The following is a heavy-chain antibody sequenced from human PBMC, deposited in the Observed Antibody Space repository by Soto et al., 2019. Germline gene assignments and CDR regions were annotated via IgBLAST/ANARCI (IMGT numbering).Heavy chain of an antibody. J-gene: IGHJ6*03. CDR1: GFTFSSYW. D-gene: IGHD6-13*01. Sequence: GGSLRLSCAASGFTFSSYWMSWVRQAPGKGLEWVANIKQEGSEKYYVESVKGRITISRDNAKNSLYLQKNSLRAEDTAVYYCARATEQQLVPFYYYYYMDVWGKGTTVTVSS. CDR3: ARATEQQLVPFYYYYYMDV. V-gene: IGHV3-7*01. CDR2: IKQEGSEK.